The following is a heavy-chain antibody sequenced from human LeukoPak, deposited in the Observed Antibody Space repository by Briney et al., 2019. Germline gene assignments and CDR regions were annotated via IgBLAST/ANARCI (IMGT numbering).Heavy chain of an antibody. V-gene: IGHV4-59*01. CDR3: ARAHRYYYDSSYYYYYMDV. Sequence: SETLSLTCTVSGGSISSYYWSWIRQPPGKGLEWIGYFYYSGSTNYNPSLKSRVTISVDTSKNQFSLKLSSVTAADTAVYYCARAHRYYYDSSYYYYYMDVWGKGTTVTVSS. J-gene: IGHJ6*03. CDR1: GGSISSYY. CDR2: FYYSGST. D-gene: IGHD3-22*01.